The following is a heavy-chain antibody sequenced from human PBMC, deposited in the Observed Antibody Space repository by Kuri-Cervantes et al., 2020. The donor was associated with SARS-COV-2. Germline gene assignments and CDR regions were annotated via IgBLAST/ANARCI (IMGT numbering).Heavy chain of an antibody. J-gene: IGHJ5*02. D-gene: IGHD5-18*01. CDR2: IYHSGST. V-gene: IGHV4-38-2*01. CDR1: GYSITSGYH. Sequence: GSLRLSCAVSGYSITSGYHWGWIRQPPGKGLEWIASIYHSGSTYYNPSLTSRVAISVDTSKNQFSLKLSSVTAADTAVYYCARGGYSYGRRKILRWFDPWGQGTLVTVSS. CDR3: ARGGYSYGRRKILRWFDP.